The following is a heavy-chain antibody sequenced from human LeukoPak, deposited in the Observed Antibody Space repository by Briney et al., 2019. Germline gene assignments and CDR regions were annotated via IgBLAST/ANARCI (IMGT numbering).Heavy chain of an antibody. J-gene: IGHJ5*02. CDR1: GGTFSSYA. V-gene: IGHV1-8*02. D-gene: IGHD6-13*01. CDR3: ARGSWAAAGT. CDR2: MNPNSGNT. Sequence: GASVKVSCKASGGTFSSYAISWVRQAPGQGLEWMGWMNPNSGNTGYAQKFQGRVTMTRNTSISTAYMELSSLRSEDTAVYYCARGSWAAAGTWGQGTLVTVSS.